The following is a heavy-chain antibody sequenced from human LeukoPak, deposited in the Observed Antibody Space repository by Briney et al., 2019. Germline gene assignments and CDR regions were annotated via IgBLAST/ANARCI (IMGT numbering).Heavy chain of an antibody. CDR1: GFTFRSYW. CDR2: IKQDGSEK. V-gene: IGHV3-7*01. Sequence: GGSLRLSCAASGFTFRSYWMSWVRQAPGKGLEWVANIKQDGSEKYYVDSVKGRFTISRDNAKNSLYLQMNSLRAEDTAVYYCAKDRVIVTYYYYGMDVWGQGTTVTVSS. CDR3: AKDRVIVTYYYYGMDV. J-gene: IGHJ6*02. D-gene: IGHD3-16*02.